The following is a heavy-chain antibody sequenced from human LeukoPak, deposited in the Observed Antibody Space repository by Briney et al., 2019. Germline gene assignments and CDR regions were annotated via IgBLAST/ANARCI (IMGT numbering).Heavy chain of an antibody. V-gene: IGHV3-11*01. CDR1: GFTFSDYY. CDR2: ISSSGSTI. Sequence: GGSLRLSCAASGFTFSDYYMSWIRQAPGKGLEWVSYISSSGSTIYYADSVKGRFTISRDNAKNSLYLRMDTLRAEDTAVYYCARAPRFRLVGVPKGPFDPWGQGTLVTVSS. J-gene: IGHJ5*02. D-gene: IGHD1-26*01. CDR3: ARAPRFRLVGVPKGPFDP.